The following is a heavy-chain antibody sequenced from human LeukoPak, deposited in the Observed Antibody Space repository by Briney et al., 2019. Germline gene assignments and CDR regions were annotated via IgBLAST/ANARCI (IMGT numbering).Heavy chain of an antibody. Sequence: ASVKVSCKASGYTFTNNDTNWMRQASGQGFEWVGWMNPNTGHSGYAQKFQGRITITRNNSINTLYMELSSLRSEDTAVYYCARCVGADCGWFDPWGQGTLVTVSS. CDR3: ARCVGADCGWFDP. D-gene: IGHD2-21*02. J-gene: IGHJ5*02. CDR1: GYTFTNND. CDR2: MNPNTGHS. V-gene: IGHV1-8*03.